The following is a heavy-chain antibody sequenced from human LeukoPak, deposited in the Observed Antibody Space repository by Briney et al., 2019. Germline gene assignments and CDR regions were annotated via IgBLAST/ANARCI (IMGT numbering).Heavy chain of an antibody. Sequence: ASVKVSCKASGYTFTNYAMNWVRQAPGQGLGWMGWINTNSGNPTYAQGFTGRFVFSLDTSVSTAYLQISSLKAEDTAVYYCARGTPQSNSGRYPPLDYWGQGTLVTVSS. CDR3: ARGTPQSNSGRYPPLDY. J-gene: IGHJ4*02. V-gene: IGHV7-4-1*02. CDR2: INTNSGNP. CDR1: GYTFTNYA. D-gene: IGHD1-26*01.